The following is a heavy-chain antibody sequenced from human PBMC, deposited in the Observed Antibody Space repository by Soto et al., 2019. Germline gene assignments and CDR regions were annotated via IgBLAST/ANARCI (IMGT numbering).Heavy chain of an antibody. V-gene: IGHV4-31*03. Sequence: SETLSLTCTVSGGSISSGGYYWSWIRQHPGKGLEWIGYIYYSGSTYYNPSLKSRVTISVDTSKNQFSLKLSSVTAADTAVYYCANGMRRYFDWLTVDYWGQGTLVTVS. CDR2: IYYSGST. J-gene: IGHJ4*02. CDR1: GGSISSGGYY. D-gene: IGHD3-9*01. CDR3: ANGMRRYFDWLTVDY.